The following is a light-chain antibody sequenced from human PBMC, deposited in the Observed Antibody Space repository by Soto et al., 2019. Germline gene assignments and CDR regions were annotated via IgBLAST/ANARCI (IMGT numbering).Light chain of an antibody. CDR2: DAS. J-gene: IGLJ1*01. CDR3: CSYTTSGTYV. V-gene: IGLV2-14*03. CDR1: SSDVGAYNY. Sequence: QSVLTQPASVSGSPGQSIAISCTGTSSDVGAYNYVSWYQQHPGKAPKLMIYDASNRPSGVSNRFSGSKSGNTASLTISGLQAEDEADYYCCSYTTSGTYVFGTGTKVTVL.